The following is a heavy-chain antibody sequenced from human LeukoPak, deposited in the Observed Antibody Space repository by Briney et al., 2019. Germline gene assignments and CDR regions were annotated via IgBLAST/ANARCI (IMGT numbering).Heavy chain of an antibody. CDR2: ISSSSSYI. Sequence: GGSLTLSCAASGFTFSSYSMNWVRQAPGKGLEWVSSISSSSSYIYYADSVKGRFTISRDNAKNSLYLQMNSLRAEDTAVYYCARDLLYCSSTSCYLDYWGQGTLVTVSS. V-gene: IGHV3-21*01. J-gene: IGHJ4*02. CDR3: ARDLLYCSSTSCYLDY. CDR1: GFTFSSYS. D-gene: IGHD2-2*01.